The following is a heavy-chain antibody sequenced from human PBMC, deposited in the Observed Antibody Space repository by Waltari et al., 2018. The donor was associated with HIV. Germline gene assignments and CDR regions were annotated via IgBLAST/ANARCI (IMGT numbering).Heavy chain of an antibody. CDR2: IDHSGST. Sequence: QVQLQQWGAGLLQPSATLSLNCAVYGGSFSGYYWSWRRQPPGKGLEWIGEIDHSGSTNYNPSLKSRVTISVDTSKNQFSLKLSSVTAADTAVYYCARGGDIVVVPAGESYYGMDVWGQGTTVTVSS. J-gene: IGHJ6*02. V-gene: IGHV4-34*01. CDR3: ARGGDIVVVPAGESYYGMDV. D-gene: IGHD2-2*01. CDR1: GGSFSGYY.